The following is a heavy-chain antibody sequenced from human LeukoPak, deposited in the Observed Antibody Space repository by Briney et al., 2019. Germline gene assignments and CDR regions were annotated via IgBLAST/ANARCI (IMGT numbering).Heavy chain of an antibody. D-gene: IGHD5-12*01. CDR1: GFTFSSYS. V-gene: IGHV3-7*01. CDR3: ARERGYSGYDPRTDY. Sequence: GGSLRLSCAASGFTFSSYSMNWVRQAPGKGLEWVANIKQDGSEKYYVDSVKGRFTISRDNAKNSLYLQMNSLRAEDTAVYYCARERGYSGYDPRTDYWGQGILVTVSS. J-gene: IGHJ4*02. CDR2: IKQDGSEK.